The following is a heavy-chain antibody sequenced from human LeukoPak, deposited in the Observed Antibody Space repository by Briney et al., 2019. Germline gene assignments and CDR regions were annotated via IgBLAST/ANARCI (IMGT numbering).Heavy chain of an antibody. CDR2: FYTSGST. CDR1: GGSISSGTYY. D-gene: IGHD3-22*01. V-gene: IGHV4-61*02. J-gene: IGHJ4*02. Sequence: SETLSLTCTVSGGSISSGTYYWSWIRQPAGKGLEWIGRFYTSGSTNYNPSLKSRVTISVDTSKNQFSLNLNSVTAADTAVYYCARFFQYSGSNCHYLDSWGQGTLVTVSS. CDR3: ARFFQYSGSNCHYLDS.